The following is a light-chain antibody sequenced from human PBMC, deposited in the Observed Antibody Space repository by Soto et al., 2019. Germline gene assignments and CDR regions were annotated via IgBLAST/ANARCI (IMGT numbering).Light chain of an antibody. Sequence: IQLTQSPSFLSASVGDRVTITCRASQGISSYLAWYQQKPGKAAKLLIYAASTLQSGVPSRFSGSGSGTEFTLTMSSLQPEDFATYYCQQGGTFGPGTKVDI. J-gene: IGKJ3*01. CDR2: AAS. CDR1: QGISSY. V-gene: IGKV1-9*01. CDR3: QQGGT.